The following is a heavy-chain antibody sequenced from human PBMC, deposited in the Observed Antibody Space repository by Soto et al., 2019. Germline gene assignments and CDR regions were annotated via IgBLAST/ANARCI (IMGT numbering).Heavy chain of an antibody. CDR2: INAYNGNP. D-gene: IGHD7-27*01. Sequence: QVQLVQSGAEVKKPGASVKVSCKASGYTFTSYAISWVRQAPGQGLEWMGWINAYNGNPNYAQKLQGRVPMTTDTSTSTAYMELMSLRSDDTAVYSCAIDSPPNYLWGQGTLVTVSS. CDR3: AIDSPPNYL. V-gene: IGHV1-18*01. CDR1: GYTFTSYA. J-gene: IGHJ5*02.